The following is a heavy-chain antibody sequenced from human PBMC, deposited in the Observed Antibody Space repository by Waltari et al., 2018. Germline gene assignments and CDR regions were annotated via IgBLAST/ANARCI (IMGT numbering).Heavy chain of an antibody. CDR2: IIPIFGTA. Sequence: QVQLVQSGAEVKKPGSSVKVSCKASGGTFSSYAISWVRPAPGQGHEWMGRIIPIFGTANYAQKFQGRVTITADESTSTDYMELSSLRSEDTAVYYCARDTLRKVVVTALDYWGQGTLVTVSS. CDR1: GGTFSSYA. D-gene: IGHD2-21*02. CDR3: ARDTLRKVVVTALDY. V-gene: IGHV1-69*15. J-gene: IGHJ4*02.